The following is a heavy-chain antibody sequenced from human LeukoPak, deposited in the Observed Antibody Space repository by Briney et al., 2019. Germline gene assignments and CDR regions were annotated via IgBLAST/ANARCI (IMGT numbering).Heavy chain of an antibody. J-gene: IGHJ4*02. CDR1: GGSLSTYY. V-gene: IGHV4-59*12. Sequence: SETLSLTCSVSGGSLSTYYWTWIRQSPGKGLEWIGYIYYSGTTHSNPSVKSRVTISIDKSKNQFFLNLSSVTAADTAVYYCAGLVGRYSSGLYYYYFDYWGQGTLVTVSS. D-gene: IGHD3-22*01. CDR2: IYYSGTT. CDR3: AGLVGRYSSGLYYYYFDY.